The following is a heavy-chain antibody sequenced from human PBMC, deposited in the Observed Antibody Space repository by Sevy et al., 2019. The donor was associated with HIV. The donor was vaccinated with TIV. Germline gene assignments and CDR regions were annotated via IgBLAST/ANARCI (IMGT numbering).Heavy chain of an antibody. V-gene: IGHV3-7*01. CDR3: ARDDGNYYFHY. J-gene: IGHJ4*02. Sequence: GGSLRLSCAASGFTFSNYWMGWVRQAPGKGLEWVANIKQDAGQKYYVDSVKGRFTISRDNAKNSLILQMNSLRAEDTAVYFCARDDGNYYFHYWGQGTLVTVSS. CDR1: GFTFSNYW. D-gene: IGHD1-7*01. CDR2: IKQDAGQK.